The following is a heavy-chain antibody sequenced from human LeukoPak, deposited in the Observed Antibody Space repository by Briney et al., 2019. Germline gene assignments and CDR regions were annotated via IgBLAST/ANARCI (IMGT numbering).Heavy chain of an antibody. V-gene: IGHV4-30-4*08. D-gene: IGHD6-6*01. CDR1: GGSISSGDYY. Sequence: SETLSLTCTVSGGSISSGDYYWSWIRQPPGKGLEWSGYIYYSGSTYYNPSLKRRVTISVDTSKYQFSLKLSSVTAADTAVYYCARVGGAAPYYYYYYMDVWGKGTTVTVSS. CDR2: IYYSGST. CDR3: ARVGGAAPYYYYYYMDV. J-gene: IGHJ6*03.